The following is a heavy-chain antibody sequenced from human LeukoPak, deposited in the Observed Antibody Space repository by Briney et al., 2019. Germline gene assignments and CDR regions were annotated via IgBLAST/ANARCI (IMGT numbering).Heavy chain of an antibody. CDR2: IAPYSDNT. Sequence: ASVKVSCEASVYTFTIYCMSCVRQAPGQGLEWMGWIAPYSDNTKYAQKLQGRVTMTTDTSTSTSYIELRSLRSDDTAVYYCARDYYCSGCCCYDVLDVWGQGTMVTVSS. CDR3: ARDYYCSGCCCYDVLDV. J-gene: IGHJ3*01. V-gene: IGHV1-18*01. CDR1: VYTFTIYC. D-gene: IGHD2-15*01.